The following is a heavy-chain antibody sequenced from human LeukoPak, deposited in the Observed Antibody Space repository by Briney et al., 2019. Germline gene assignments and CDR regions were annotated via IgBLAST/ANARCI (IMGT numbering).Heavy chain of an antibody. CDR2: ISAYNGNT. CDR1: GYTFTSYG. J-gene: IGHJ4*02. Sequence: ASVTVSCTASGYTFTSYGISWVRQAPGQGLEWMGWISAYNGNTNYAQKLQGRVTMTTDTSTSTAYMELRSLRSDDTAVYYCARHAYCGGDCYLYYFDYWGQGTLVTVSS. CDR3: ARHAYCGGDCYLYYFDY. V-gene: IGHV1-18*01. D-gene: IGHD2-21*02.